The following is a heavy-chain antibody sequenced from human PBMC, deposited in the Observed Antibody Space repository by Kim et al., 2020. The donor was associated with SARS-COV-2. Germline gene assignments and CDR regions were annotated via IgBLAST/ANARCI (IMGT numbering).Heavy chain of an antibody. CDR1: GYSFTSYW. Sequence: GESLKISCKGSGYSFTSYWIGWVRQMPGKGLEWMGIIYPGDSDTRYSPSFQDQVTISADKSISTAYLQWSSLKASDTAMYYCARGGLDGYNLFAPKDWGQGTLVTVSS. CDR2: IYPGDSDT. CDR3: ARGGLDGYNLFAPKD. J-gene: IGHJ4*02. D-gene: IGHD5-12*01. V-gene: IGHV5-51*01.